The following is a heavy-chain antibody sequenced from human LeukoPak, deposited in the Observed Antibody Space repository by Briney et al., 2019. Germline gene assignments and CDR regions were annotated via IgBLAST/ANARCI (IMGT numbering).Heavy chain of an antibody. CDR3: ATFKDAGRGDDY. CDR1: GYRFTSYW. J-gene: IGHJ4*02. CDR2: IHPSDSTS. Sequence: GESLQISCKASGYRFTSYWIGWVRQMPGKGLEWMGIIHPSDSTSRYSPSFQGQVTISADKSISTAYLQWSSLKASDTAMYYCATFKDAGRGDDYWGQGTLVTVSS. V-gene: IGHV5-51*01. D-gene: IGHD3-16*01.